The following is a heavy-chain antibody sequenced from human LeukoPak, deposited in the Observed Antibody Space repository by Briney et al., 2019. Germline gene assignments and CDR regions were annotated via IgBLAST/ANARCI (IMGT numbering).Heavy chain of an antibody. CDR3: ARRTRYYDFWSGYRNWFDP. D-gene: IGHD3-3*01. V-gene: IGHV4-61*02. Sequence: PSQTLSLTCTVSGGSISSGSYYWNWIRQPAGKGLEWVGRIYSSGSTNYNPSLKSRITISVDTSKNQFSLKLSSVTAADTAVYYCARRTRYYDFWSGYRNWFDPWGQGTLVTVSS. CDR2: IYSSGST. CDR1: GGSISSGSYY. J-gene: IGHJ5*02.